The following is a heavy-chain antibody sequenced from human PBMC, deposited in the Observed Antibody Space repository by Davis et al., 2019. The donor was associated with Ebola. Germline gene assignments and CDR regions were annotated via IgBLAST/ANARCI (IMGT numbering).Heavy chain of an antibody. Sequence: SETLSLTCFVSGGSISNYYWSWIRQPPGKGLEWIGYIYYSGSTNYNPSLKSRVTISVDKSKNPFSLNLSSVTAADTAVYYCARGKGWLPFYHYYYMDVWGKGTTVTVSS. J-gene: IGHJ6*03. CDR2: IYYSGST. V-gene: IGHV4-59*12. D-gene: IGHD3-22*01. CDR1: GGSISNYY. CDR3: ARGKGWLPFYHYYYMDV.